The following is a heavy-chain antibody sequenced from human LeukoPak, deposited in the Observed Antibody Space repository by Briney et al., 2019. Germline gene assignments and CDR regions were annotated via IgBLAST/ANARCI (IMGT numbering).Heavy chain of an antibody. CDR1: GFTVSTNC. CDR2: MYYSGST. J-gene: IGHJ4*02. CDR3: ARTMGWEWDY. Sequence: NSGGSLRLSCAASGFTVSTNCMTWVRQAPGKGLEWIGSMYYSGSTYYNPSLKSRVTISVEKSKRQFSLKLSSVTAADTAVYYCARTMGWEWDYWGQGTLVTVAS. D-gene: IGHD1-26*01. V-gene: IGHV4-38-2*01.